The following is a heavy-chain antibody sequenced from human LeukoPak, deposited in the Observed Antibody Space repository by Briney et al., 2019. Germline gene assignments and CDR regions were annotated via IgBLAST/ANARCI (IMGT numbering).Heavy chain of an antibody. CDR2: IRGSGDRT. CDR1: GFTFKNYA. D-gene: IGHD1-26*01. CDR3: AKDSKIVGATFRSYHYMDV. V-gene: IGHV3-23*01. Sequence: RPGGSLRLSCVASGFTFKNYAMSWVRRVPGKGLEWVSAIRGSGDRTHYADSVKGRFTISRDNSKNTLYLQMNSLRAEDTAVYYCAKDSKIVGATFRSYHYMDVWGKGTAVTVSS. J-gene: IGHJ6*03.